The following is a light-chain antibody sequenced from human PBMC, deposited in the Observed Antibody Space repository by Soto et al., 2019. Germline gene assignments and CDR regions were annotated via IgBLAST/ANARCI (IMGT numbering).Light chain of an antibody. V-gene: IGKV1-5*03. CDR1: QSISSS. Sequence: DIQMTQSPSTLSASVGDRVTITCRASQSISSSLAWYQQKPAKAPTLLIYKASSLESGVPSRFSGSESGTEFSLTISCLQPDDFGTYYCQQYTTYPFTFGQGARLEIK. CDR3: QQYTTYPFT. J-gene: IGKJ2*01. CDR2: KAS.